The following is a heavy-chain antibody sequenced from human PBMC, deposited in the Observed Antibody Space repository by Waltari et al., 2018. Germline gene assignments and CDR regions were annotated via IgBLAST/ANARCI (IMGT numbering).Heavy chain of an antibody. CDR2: IKQDGSEK. J-gene: IGHJ5*02. CDR3: ARDIAAAGTYWFDP. D-gene: IGHD6-13*01. Sequence: EVQLVESGGGLVQPGGSLRLSCAASGFTFSSYWLSWVRQAPGKGLEWVANIKQDGSEKYYVDSVKGRFTISRDNAKNSLYLQMNSLRAEDTAVYYCARDIAAAGTYWFDPWGQGTLVTVSS. CDR1: GFTFSSYW. V-gene: IGHV3-7*01.